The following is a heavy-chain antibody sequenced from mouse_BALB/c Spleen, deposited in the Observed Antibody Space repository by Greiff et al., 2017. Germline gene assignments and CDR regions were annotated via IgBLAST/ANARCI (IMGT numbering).Heavy chain of an antibody. Sequence: EVHLVESGGGLVKPGGSLKLSCAASGFAFSSYDMSWVRQTPEKRLEWVAYISSGGGSTYYPDTVKGRFTISRDNAKNTLYLQMSSLMFEDTAMYYCARSPNYYGSSYWFAYWGQGTLVTVSA. CDR2: ISSGGGST. D-gene: IGHD1-1*01. V-gene: IGHV5-12-1*01. J-gene: IGHJ3*01. CDR3: ARSPNYYGSSYWFAY. CDR1: GFAFSSYD.